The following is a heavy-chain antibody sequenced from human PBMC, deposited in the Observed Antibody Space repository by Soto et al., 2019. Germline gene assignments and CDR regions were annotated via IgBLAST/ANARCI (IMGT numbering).Heavy chain of an antibody. V-gene: IGHV4-31*03. CDR1: GGSISTVGHY. CDR3: ARATGTLRSRNCDY. CDR2: IYHTGST. J-gene: IGHJ4*02. D-gene: IGHD1-1*01. Sequence: QVQLQESGPKLVKPSQTLSLTCSVSGGSISTVGHYWTWIRHPPGKGLEWIGSIYHTGSTYYSKSLRSRLTMSVDTSKSQFSLRLSSVTAADTAVYYCARATGTLRSRNCDYWGQGSLVTVSS.